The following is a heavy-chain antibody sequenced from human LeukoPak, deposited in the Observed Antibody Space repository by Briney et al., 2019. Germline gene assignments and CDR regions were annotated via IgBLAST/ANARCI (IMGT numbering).Heavy chain of an antibody. D-gene: IGHD3-22*01. CDR2: IYTSGGT. CDR1: GGSISSYY. J-gene: IGHJ4*02. Sequence: SETLSLTCTVSGGSISSYYWSWIRQPAGKGLEWIGRIYTSGGTNYNPSLKSRVTMSVDTSKNQFSLKLSSVTAADTAVYYCARDGYYYDSSGYYGFDYWGQGTLVTVSS. V-gene: IGHV4-4*07. CDR3: ARDGYYYDSSGYYGFDY.